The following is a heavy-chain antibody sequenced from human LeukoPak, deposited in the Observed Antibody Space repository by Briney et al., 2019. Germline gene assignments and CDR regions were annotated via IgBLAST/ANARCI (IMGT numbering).Heavy chain of an antibody. J-gene: IGHJ3*01. CDR1: GASINKDY. CDR2: VIDSDFNEANGDIT. CDR3: VRASADSGGAFDV. D-gene: IGHD2-15*01. V-gene: IGHV4-59*01. Sequence: SETLSLTCTVSGASINKDYWAWIRQPPGRGLEWIGYVIDSDFNEANGDITNYNPSLETRVTTSRDTPKNQFSLKLSSMTAADTAIYYCVRASADSGGAFDVWGHGT.